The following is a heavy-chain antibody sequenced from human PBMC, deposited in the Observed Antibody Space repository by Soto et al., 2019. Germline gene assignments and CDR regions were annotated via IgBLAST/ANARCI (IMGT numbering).Heavy chain of an antibody. CDR1: GFTFSSYA. CDR2: ISYDGSKK. D-gene: IGHD1-26*01. V-gene: IGHV3-30-3*01. Sequence: QVQLVESGGGVVQPGRSLRLSCAASGFTFSSYAMHWVRQAPGKGLEWVAVISYDGSKKYYADSVKGRFTISRDNSKNTLYLQMNSLRAEDTAVYYCARGDAGIGFDYWGQGTLVTVSS. CDR3: ARGDAGIGFDY. J-gene: IGHJ4*02.